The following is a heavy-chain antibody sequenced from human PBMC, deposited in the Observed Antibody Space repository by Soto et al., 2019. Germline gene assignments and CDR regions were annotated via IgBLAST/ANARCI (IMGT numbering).Heavy chain of an antibody. J-gene: IGHJ4*02. V-gene: IGHV4-30-4*01. Sequence: QVQLQESGPGLVKPSQTLSLTCTVSGGSISSGDYYWSWIRQPPGKGLEWIGYIYYSGSTYYNPSLKSRVTISVDTSQNQFSLKLSSVTAADTAVYYCAREWWRVAGPYYFDYWGQGTLVTVSS. CDR3: AREWWRVAGPYYFDY. D-gene: IGHD6-19*01. CDR2: IYYSGST. CDR1: GGSISSGDYY.